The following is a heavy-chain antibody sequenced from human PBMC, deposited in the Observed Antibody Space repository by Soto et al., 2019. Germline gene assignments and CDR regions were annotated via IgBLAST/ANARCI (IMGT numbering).Heavy chain of an antibody. CDR2: ISSNGDST. J-gene: IGHJ3*02. CDR3: VKYYYDSSGYYGLNAFDI. Sequence: LRLSCLASRFTFSSYAMHWVRQAPLKGLEYVSSISSNGDSTYYADSVKGRFTISRDNSKNTMYLQMSSLRAEDTAVYYCVKYYYDSSGYYGLNAFDIWGQGTMVTVSS. D-gene: IGHD3-22*01. V-gene: IGHV3-64D*06. CDR1: RFTFSSYA.